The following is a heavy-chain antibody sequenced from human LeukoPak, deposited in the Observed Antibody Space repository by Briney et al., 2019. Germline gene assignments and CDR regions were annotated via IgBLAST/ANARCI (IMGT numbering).Heavy chain of an antibody. CDR2: IKSKTDGGTT. D-gene: IGHD2-2*01. CDR3: TTDLAVLGYCSSTSCYGSRFDY. J-gene: IGHJ4*02. CDR1: GFTFSNAW. Sequence: PGGSLRLSCAASGFTFSNAWMSWVRQAPGKGLEWVGRIKSKTDGGTTDYAAPVKGRFTISRDDSKNTLYLQMNSLKTEDTAVYYCTTDLAVLGYCSSTSCYGSRFDYWGQGTLVTVSS. V-gene: IGHV3-15*01.